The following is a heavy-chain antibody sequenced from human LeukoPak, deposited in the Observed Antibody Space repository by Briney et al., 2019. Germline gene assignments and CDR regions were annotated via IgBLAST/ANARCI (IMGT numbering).Heavy chain of an antibody. Sequence: SETLSLTCTVSGGSISSYYWSWIRQPAGKGLEWIGRIYTSGSTNYNPSLKSRVTMSVDTSKNQFSLKLSSATAADTAVYYCARTPTGPYYYYYGMDVWGQGTTVTVSS. J-gene: IGHJ6*02. V-gene: IGHV4-4*07. D-gene: IGHD4-11*01. CDR2: IYTSGST. CDR1: GGSISSYY. CDR3: ARTPTGPYYYYYGMDV.